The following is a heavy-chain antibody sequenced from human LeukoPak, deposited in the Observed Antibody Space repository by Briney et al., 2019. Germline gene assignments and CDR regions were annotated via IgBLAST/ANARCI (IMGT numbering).Heavy chain of an antibody. CDR2: ISGSGGST. CDR1: GFTFSSYG. D-gene: IGHD4-17*01. Sequence: EGSLRLSCAASGFTFSSYGMHWVRQAPGKGLEWVSAISGSGGSTYYADSVKGRFTISRDNSKNTLYLQMNSLRAEDTAVYYCAKARTYTVTTPFDPWGQGTLVTVSS. V-gene: IGHV3-23*01. J-gene: IGHJ5*02. CDR3: AKARTYTVTTPFDP.